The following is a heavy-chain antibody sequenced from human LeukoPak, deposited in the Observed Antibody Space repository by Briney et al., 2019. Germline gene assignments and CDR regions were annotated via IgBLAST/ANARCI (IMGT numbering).Heavy chain of an antibody. CDR1: GFTFSDYW. CDR2: IKADGSEK. V-gene: IGHV3-7*01. CDR3: ATNWNYRFDY. D-gene: IGHD1-7*01. J-gene: IGHJ4*02. Sequence: GGSLRLSCAASGFTFSDYWMSWVRQAPGKGLEWVANIKADGSEKHYVDSVKGRFTTSRDNAKNSLYLQMNSLRAEDTAVYYCATNWNYRFDYWGQGTLVTVSS.